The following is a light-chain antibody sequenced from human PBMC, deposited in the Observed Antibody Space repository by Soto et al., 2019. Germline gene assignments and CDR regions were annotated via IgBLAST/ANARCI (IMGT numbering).Light chain of an antibody. CDR2: GAS. V-gene: IGKV1-39*01. Sequence: DIQMTQSPSSLSASVGDRFTITCRTSQSINIYLNWYQQKVGEPPRLLIFGASNLQSGVPSRFSGSGVGTHFTLTISSLQAEDFATYYCQQGYTKSPLTFAGGTKVDI. CDR1: QSINIY. J-gene: IGKJ4*01. CDR3: QQGYTKSPLT.